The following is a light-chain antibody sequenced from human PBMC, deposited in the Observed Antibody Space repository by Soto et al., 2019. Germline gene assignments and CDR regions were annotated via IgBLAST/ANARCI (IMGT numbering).Light chain of an antibody. CDR1: SSDVGGYDY. CDR2: EVS. J-gene: IGLJ1*01. V-gene: IGLV2-14*01. Sequence: QSALTQPASLSGSTGQSITISCTGTSSDVGGYDYVSWYQLHPGKAPKLMVFEVSNRPSGVSYRFSGSKSGNTASLTISGLQAEDEADYFCSSYSISTAYLFGTGTKLTVL. CDR3: SSYSISTAYL.